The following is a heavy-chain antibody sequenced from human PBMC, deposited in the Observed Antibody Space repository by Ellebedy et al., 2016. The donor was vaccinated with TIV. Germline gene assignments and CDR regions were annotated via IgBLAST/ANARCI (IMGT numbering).Heavy chain of an antibody. CDR3: ARALEGMDYYDSSCYFFDY. Sequence: ASVKVSCXASGYTFTSYYMHWVRQAPGQGLEWMGIINPSDGSTTYAQKFQGRVTMTRDTSTSTVYMELSSLRSEDTAVYYRARALEGMDYYDSSCYFFDYWGQGTLVTVSS. CDR1: GYTFTSYY. V-gene: IGHV1-46*01. D-gene: IGHD3-22*01. J-gene: IGHJ4*02. CDR2: INPSDGST.